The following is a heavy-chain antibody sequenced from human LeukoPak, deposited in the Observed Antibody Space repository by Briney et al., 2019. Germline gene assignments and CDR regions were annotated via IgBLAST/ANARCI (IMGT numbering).Heavy chain of an antibody. J-gene: IGHJ4*02. CDR2: ISWNSGSI. V-gene: IGHV3-9*01. CDR1: GFTFDDYA. CDR3: AKDSSRYGSGSFDY. Sequence: GGSLRLSCAASGFTFDDYAMHWVRQAPGKGLEWVSGISWNSGSIGYADSVKGRFTNSRDNAKNSLYLQMNSLRAEDTALYYCAKDSSRYGSGSFDYWGQGTLVTVSS. D-gene: IGHD3-10*01.